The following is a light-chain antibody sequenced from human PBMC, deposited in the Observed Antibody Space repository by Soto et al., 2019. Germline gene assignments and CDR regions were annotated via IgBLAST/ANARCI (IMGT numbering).Light chain of an antibody. CDR3: LQYNVSPLT. Sequence: DIQMTQSPSTLSASVGDTVTITCRASQTINRWLAWYQHKPGKAPKLLIHKASTLESGVPSRFSGSASGTEFTLIISSLQPDDFAGYFCLQYNVSPLTFGGGTKVEIK. CDR2: KAS. CDR1: QTINRW. J-gene: IGKJ4*01. V-gene: IGKV1-5*03.